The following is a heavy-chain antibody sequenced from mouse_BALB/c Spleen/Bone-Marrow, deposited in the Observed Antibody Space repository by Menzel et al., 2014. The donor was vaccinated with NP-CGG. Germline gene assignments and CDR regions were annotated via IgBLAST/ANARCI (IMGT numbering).Heavy chain of an antibody. V-gene: IGHV1S135*01. J-gene: IGHJ1*01. CDR1: GYSFTDYN. CDR3: TREHGWYFDV. Sequence: EVQLQQSGPELVKPGASVKVSCKASGYSFTDYNMYWVKQSHGKGLEWIGYIGPYNGGTTYNQKFKGKATLTADKSSSTAFMHLNSLTSEDSSVYYCTREHGWYFDVWGAGTTVTVSS. CDR2: IGPYNGGT.